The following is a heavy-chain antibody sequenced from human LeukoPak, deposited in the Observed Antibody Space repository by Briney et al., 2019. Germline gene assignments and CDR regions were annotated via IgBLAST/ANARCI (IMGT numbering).Heavy chain of an antibody. D-gene: IGHD6-13*01. J-gene: IGHJ4*02. Sequence: HPGGSLRLSCAASGFTFSSYAMSWVRQAPGKGLEWVSGISGSGGSTYYADSVKGRLTISRDNSKNTLYLQMNSLRAEDTAVYYCAKKSIMGDSSTWYYFDYWGQGTLVTVSS. V-gene: IGHV3-23*01. CDR1: GFTFSSYA. CDR2: ISGSGGST. CDR3: AKKSIMGDSSTWYYFDY.